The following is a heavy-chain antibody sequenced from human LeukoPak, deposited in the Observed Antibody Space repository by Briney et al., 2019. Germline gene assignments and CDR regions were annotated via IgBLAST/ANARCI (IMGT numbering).Heavy chain of an antibody. D-gene: IGHD1-26*01. CDR1: GFTFSTYW. CDR2: ISWDSGSI. Sequence: PGGSLRLSCAASGFTFSTYWMHWVRQAPGKGLEWVSGISWDSGSIDYADSVKGRFTISRDNAKNSLYLQMNSLRAEDTALYYCAKGSGWELIVKYFDYWGQGTLVTVSS. J-gene: IGHJ4*02. CDR3: AKGSGWELIVKYFDY. V-gene: IGHV3-9*01.